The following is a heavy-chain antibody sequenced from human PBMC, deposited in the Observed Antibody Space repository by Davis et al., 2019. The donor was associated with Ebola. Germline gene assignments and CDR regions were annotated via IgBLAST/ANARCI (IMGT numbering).Heavy chain of an antibody. J-gene: IGHJ6*02. V-gene: IGHV4-34*01. D-gene: IGHD6-6*01. Sequence: SETLSLTCTVSGGSISSYYWSWIRQPPGKGLECIGEINHSGSTNYNPSLKSRVTISADTSKNQFSLKLSSVTAADTAVYYCAGYSSSSSDLYYYYGMDVWGQGTTVTVSS. CDR3: AGYSSSSSDLYYYYGMDV. CDR2: INHSGST. CDR1: GGSISSYY.